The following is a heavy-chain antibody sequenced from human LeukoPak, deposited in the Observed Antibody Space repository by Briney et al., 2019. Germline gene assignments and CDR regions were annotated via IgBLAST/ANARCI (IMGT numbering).Heavy chain of an antibody. Sequence: GGSLRLSCAASGFTFSSYGMSWVRQAPGKGLEWVSAISGSGGSTYYADSVKGRFTISRDNSKNTLYLQMNSLRAEDTAVYYCAKDLSVTRKVYYFDYWGQGTLVTVSS. D-gene: IGHD2-21*02. J-gene: IGHJ4*02. V-gene: IGHV3-23*01. CDR3: AKDLSVTRKVYYFDY. CDR2: ISGSGGST. CDR1: GFTFSSYG.